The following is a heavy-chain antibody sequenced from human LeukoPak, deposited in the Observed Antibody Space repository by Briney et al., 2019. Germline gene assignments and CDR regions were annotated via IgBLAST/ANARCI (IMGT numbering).Heavy chain of an antibody. Sequence: GGSLRLSCAASGFTVSSNYMSWVRQAPGKGLEWVSVIYSGGSTYYADSVKGRFTISRDNSKNTLYLQMNSLRAEDTAVYYCARAPYNWNDVGGGYYFDYWGQGTLVTVSS. CDR3: ARAPYNWNDVGGGYYFDY. CDR2: IYSGGST. V-gene: IGHV3-53*01. CDR1: GFTVSSNY. D-gene: IGHD1-1*01. J-gene: IGHJ4*02.